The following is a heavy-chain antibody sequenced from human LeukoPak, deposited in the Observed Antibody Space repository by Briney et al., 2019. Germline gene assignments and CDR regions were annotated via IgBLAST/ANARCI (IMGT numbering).Heavy chain of an antibody. Sequence: GGSLRLSCAASGFTFSSYTMNWVRQAPGKGLEWVSYITSSGSTVDYADPVKGRFTISRDNAKNSLYLQMQSPTAEDTAVYFCARVGSSSKYYYYMDVWGKGTTVTVSS. CDR1: GFTFSSYT. J-gene: IGHJ6*03. D-gene: IGHD3-10*01. CDR2: ITSSGSTV. CDR3: ARVGSSSKYYYYMDV. V-gene: IGHV3-48*04.